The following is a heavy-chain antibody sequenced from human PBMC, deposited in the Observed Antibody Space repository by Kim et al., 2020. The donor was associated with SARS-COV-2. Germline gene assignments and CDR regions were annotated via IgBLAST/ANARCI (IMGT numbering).Heavy chain of an antibody. CDR1: GFTFSSHG. CDR2: ISYGGSNK. CDR3: AKDQSGTYFGF. V-gene: IGHV3-30*18. D-gene: IGHD1-26*01. Sequence: GGSLRLSCAASGFTFSSHGMHWVRQAPGKGLEWVALISYGGSNKYYADSVKGRFTISRDNSKNTLYLQMSSLRAEDTAVYYCAKDQSGTYFGFWGQGTLV. J-gene: IGHJ4*02.